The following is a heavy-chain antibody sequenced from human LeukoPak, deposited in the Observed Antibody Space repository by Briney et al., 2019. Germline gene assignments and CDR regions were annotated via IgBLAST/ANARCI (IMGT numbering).Heavy chain of an antibody. CDR2: IFGSGGST. Sequence: GGSLRLSCAASGFTFSSYAMYWVRQAPGKGLEWVSGIFGSGGSTHYADSVKGRLTISRDNSKNTVYLQMNSLRAEDTAVYYCAKTTTGYSSGRFPGWPVDYWGQGTLVTVSS. CDR3: AKTTTGYSSGRFPGWPVDY. J-gene: IGHJ4*02. CDR1: GFTFSSYA. V-gene: IGHV3-23*01. D-gene: IGHD6-19*01.